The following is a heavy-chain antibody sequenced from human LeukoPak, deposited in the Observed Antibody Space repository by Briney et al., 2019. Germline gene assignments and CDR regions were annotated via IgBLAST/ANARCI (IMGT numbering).Heavy chain of an antibody. CDR2: INPNSGGT. Sequence: ASVKVSCKASGYRFTGYYIHWVRQAPGQGLEWMGWINPNSGGTNYAQKFQGRVTMTRDTSISTAYMELSRLRPDDTAVYYCARDLTVTTPHWGQGTLVTVSS. D-gene: IGHD4-17*01. CDR1: GYRFTGYY. J-gene: IGHJ4*02. CDR3: ARDLTVTTPH. V-gene: IGHV1-2*02.